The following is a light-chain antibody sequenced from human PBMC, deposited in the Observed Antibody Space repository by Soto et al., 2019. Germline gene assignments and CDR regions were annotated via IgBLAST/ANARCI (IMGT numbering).Light chain of an antibody. J-gene: IGLJ1*01. CDR1: SSNIGSNY. Sequence: QSVLTQPPSASGTPGQRVTISCSGRSSNIGSNYVYWNQQLPGTAPKLLIYRSNQRPSGVPDRFSGSKSGTSASLAISGLRSEDEADYYCAAWDDSLSAYYVFGTGTKLTVL. V-gene: IGLV1-47*01. CDR2: RSN. CDR3: AAWDDSLSAYYV.